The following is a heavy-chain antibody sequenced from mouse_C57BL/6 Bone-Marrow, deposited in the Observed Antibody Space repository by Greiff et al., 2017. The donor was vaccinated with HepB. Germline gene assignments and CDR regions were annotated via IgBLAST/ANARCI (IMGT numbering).Heavy chain of an antibody. J-gene: IGHJ3*01. CDR2: ISSGGSYT. D-gene: IGHD3-1*01. V-gene: IGHV5-6*01. Sequence: VQVVESGGDLVKPGGSLKLSCAASGFTFSSYGMSWVRQTPDKRLEWVATISSGGSYTYYPDSVKGRFTISRDNAKNTLYLQMSSLKSEDTAMYYCARPGYVAWFAYWGQGTLVTVSA. CDR3: ARPGYVAWFAY. CDR1: GFTFSSYG.